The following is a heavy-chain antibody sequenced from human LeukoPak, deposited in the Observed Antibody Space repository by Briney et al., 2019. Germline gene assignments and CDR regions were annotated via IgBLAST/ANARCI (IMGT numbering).Heavy chain of an antibody. V-gene: IGHV4-30-4*07. Sequence: PSETLSLTCAVSGDSISSGSYSWSWIRHPSGKGLEWIGYIYHSGSTYYNPSLKSRVTISVDTSKNQFSLKLSSVTAADTAVYYCARLRLGPKPDPPLFDYWGQGTLVTVSS. CDR3: ARLRLGPKPDPPLFDY. J-gene: IGHJ4*02. CDR1: GDSISSGSYS. D-gene: IGHD3-10*01. CDR2: IYHSGST.